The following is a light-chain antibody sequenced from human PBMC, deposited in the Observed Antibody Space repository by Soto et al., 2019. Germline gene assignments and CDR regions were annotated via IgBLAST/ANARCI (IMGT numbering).Light chain of an antibody. V-gene: IGLV1-40*01. CDR1: NSNIGAGYD. J-gene: IGLJ3*02. CDR3: AAWHDSLNGPV. Sequence: QSVLTQPPSVSGAPGQRVTISCTGSNSNIGAGYDVHWYQQLPGTAPKLLIYGNSNRPSGVPDRFSGSKSVTSASLAITGLQAEDEADYYCAAWHDSLNGPVFGGGTKVTVL. CDR2: GNS.